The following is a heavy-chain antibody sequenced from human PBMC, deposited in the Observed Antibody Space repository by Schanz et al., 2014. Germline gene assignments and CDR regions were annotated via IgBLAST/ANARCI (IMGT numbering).Heavy chain of an antibody. CDR1: GYTFTSSG. CDR3: ARHAAHSYHVVTQVDDVRQGSGVDV. J-gene: IGHJ6*01. CDR2: ISAYNGNT. Sequence: SVKVSCKASGYTFTSSGISWVRQAPGQGLEWMGWISAYNGNTKYPQKLQGRVTMTTDTSTSAAYMELRSLRSDDKAVYYCARHAAHSYHVVTQVDDVRQGSGVDV. V-gene: IGHV1-18*01. D-gene: IGHD3-10*02.